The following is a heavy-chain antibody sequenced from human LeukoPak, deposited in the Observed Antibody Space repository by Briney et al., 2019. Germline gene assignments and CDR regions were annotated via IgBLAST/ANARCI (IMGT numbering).Heavy chain of an antibody. Sequence: GGSLRLSCAASGFTFSSYSMNWVRQAPGKGLEWISSISRSSSYIHYGDSVKGRFTISRDNAKNSLYLQMNSLRAEDTAVYYCARDRVATYDYDGSGSQEAFDIWGQGTMVTVSS. D-gene: IGHD3-22*01. CDR2: ISRSSSYI. J-gene: IGHJ3*02. CDR1: GFTFSSYS. CDR3: ARDRVATYDYDGSGSQEAFDI. V-gene: IGHV3-21*06.